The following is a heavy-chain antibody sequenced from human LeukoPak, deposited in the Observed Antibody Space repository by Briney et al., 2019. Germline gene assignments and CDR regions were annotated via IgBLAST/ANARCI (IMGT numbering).Heavy chain of an antibody. CDR2: ISSNGGST. V-gene: IGHV3-64*01. D-gene: IGHD1-26*01. J-gene: IGHJ4*02. CDR1: GFTFSSYA. CDR3: AREISGGYYDYFDY. Sequence: PGGSLRLSCAASGFTFSSYAMHWVRQAPGKGLEYVSAISSNGGSTYYANSVKGRFTISRDNSKNTLYLQMGSLRAEDMAVYYCAREISGGYYDYFDYRGQGTLVTVSS.